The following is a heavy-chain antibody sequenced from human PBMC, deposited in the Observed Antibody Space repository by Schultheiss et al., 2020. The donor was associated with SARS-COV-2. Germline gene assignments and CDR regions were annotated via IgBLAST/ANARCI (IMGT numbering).Heavy chain of an antibody. Sequence: SETLSLTCAVSGGSISSYYWSWIRQPPGKGLEWIGYIYYSGSTYYNPSLKSRVTISVDTSKNQFSLKLSSVTAADTAVYYCARDREAGTVDYWGQGTLVTVSS. J-gene: IGHJ4*02. CDR1: GGSISSYY. CDR3: ARDREAGTVDY. V-gene: IGHV4-59*12. D-gene: IGHD6-13*01. CDR2: IYYSGST.